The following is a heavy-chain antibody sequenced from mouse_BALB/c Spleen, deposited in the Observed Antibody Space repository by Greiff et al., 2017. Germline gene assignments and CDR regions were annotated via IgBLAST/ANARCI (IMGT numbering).Heavy chain of an antibody. Sequence: VKLMESGAELAKPGASVKMSCKASGYTFTSYWMHWVKQRPGQGLEWIGYINPSTGYTEYNQKFKDKATLTADKSSSTAYMQLSSLTSEDSAVYYCARQGRGFAYWGQGTLVTVSA. J-gene: IGHJ3*01. CDR3: ARQGRGFAY. V-gene: IGHV1-7*01. CDR2: INPSTGYT. CDR1: GYTFTSYW.